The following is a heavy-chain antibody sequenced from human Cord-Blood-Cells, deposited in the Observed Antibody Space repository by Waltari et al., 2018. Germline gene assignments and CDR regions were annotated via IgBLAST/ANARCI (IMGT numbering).Heavy chain of an antibody. Sequence: EVQLVESGGGLVQPGGSLRLSCAASGFTFSSYWMSWVRQAPGKGGEWVANIKQDGREKYYVDSVKGLFTISRDNAKNSLYLQMNSLRAEDTAVYYCARGLAGDDAFDIWGQGTMVTVSS. D-gene: IGHD2-21*01. CDR3: ARGLAGDDAFDI. CDR2: IKQDGREK. CDR1: GFTFSSYW. V-gene: IGHV3-7*01. J-gene: IGHJ3*02.